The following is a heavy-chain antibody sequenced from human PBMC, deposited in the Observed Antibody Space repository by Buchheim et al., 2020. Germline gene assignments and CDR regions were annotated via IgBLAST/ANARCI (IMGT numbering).Heavy chain of an antibody. J-gene: IGHJ6*03. CDR2: ISYDGSNK. Sequence: QVQLVESGGGVVQPGRSLRLSCAASGFTFSSYGMHWVRQAPGKGLEWVAVISYDGSNKYYADSVKGRFTISRDNSKNTLYLKMNSLRAEDTAVYYCAKVGTTVVTPGYYYYYMDVWGKRTT. CDR3: AKVGTTVVTPGYYYYYMDV. D-gene: IGHD4-23*01. CDR1: GFTFSSYG. V-gene: IGHV3-30*18.